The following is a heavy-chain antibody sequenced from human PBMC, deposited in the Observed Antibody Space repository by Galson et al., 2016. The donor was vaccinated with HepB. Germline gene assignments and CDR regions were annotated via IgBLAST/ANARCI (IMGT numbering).Heavy chain of an antibody. CDR2: ISYDADTN. V-gene: IGHV3-30*03. CDR1: RCTCRSYD. J-gene: IGHJ4*02. CDR3: ASDPRQWQRGYNYGFEY. D-gene: IGHD5-18*01. Sequence: SLRLACADSRCTCRSYDLRWVRWAPCRRQKGVADISYDADTNSHADSRPGRFTISRDNSKNTLYLPMHRLTFEDTAVYYCASDPRQWQRGYNYGFEYWGQGTLVSVSS.